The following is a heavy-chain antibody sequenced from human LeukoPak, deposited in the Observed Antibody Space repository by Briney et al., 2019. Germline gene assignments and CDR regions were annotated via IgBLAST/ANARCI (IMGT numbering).Heavy chain of an antibody. CDR2: IKSNTDGGTT. Sequence: GGSLRLSCAASGFTFSNAWMSWVRQAPGKGLEWVGRIKSNTDGGTTDYAAPVKGRFTISRDDSKNTLYLQMNSLKTEDTAVYYCTTGEQQGVDYWGQGTLVTVSS. J-gene: IGHJ4*02. CDR1: GFTFSNAW. CDR3: TTGEQQGVDY. V-gene: IGHV3-15*01. D-gene: IGHD6-13*01.